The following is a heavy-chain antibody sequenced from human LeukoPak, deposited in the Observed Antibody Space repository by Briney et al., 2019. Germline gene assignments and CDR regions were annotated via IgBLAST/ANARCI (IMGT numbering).Heavy chain of an antibody. J-gene: IGHJ4*02. CDR2: INPTAGST. V-gene: IGHV1-46*01. CDR1: GYTFTSYH. Sequence: ASVKVSCKTSGYTFTSYHMHWVRQAPGQGLEWMGMINPTAGSTNYAQTFQNLQGRVTMTRDMSTSTVYMELSSLKSDDTAVYYCASGRYCSSTSCYGLFSLHPCDYWGQGTLVTVSS. CDR3: ASGRYCSSTSCYGLFSLHPCDY. D-gene: IGHD2-2*01.